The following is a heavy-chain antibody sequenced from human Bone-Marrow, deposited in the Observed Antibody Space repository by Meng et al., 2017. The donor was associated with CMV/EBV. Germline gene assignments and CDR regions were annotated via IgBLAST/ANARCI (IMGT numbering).Heavy chain of an antibody. D-gene: IGHD1-14*01. Sequence: GESLKISCAASGFTFSSYEMNWVRHAPGKGLEWVSTVSGNGAGTFYADSVKGRFTVSRDNSKNTVYLQMNSLRADDTAVYYCAKPERFDYWGQGTLVTVSS. CDR2: VSGNGAGT. V-gene: IGHV3-23*01. CDR3: AKPERFDY. CDR1: GFTFSSYE. J-gene: IGHJ4*02.